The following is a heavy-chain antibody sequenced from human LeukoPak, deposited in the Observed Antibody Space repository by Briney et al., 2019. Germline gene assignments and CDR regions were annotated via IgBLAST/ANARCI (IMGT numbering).Heavy chain of an antibody. CDR3: AKDQTRSYPDY. J-gene: IGHJ4*02. V-gene: IGHV3-48*01. CDR1: GFTFSSYS. Sequence: QTGGSLRLSCAASGFTFSSYSMNWVRQAPGKGLEWVSYISSSSSTIYYADSVKGRFTISRDNAKNSLYLQMNSLRAEDTAVYYCAKDQTRSYPDYWGQGTLVTVSS. D-gene: IGHD1-26*01. CDR2: ISSSSSTI.